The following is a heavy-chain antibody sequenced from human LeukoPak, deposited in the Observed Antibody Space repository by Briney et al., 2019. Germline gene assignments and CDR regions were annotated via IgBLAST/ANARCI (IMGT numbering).Heavy chain of an antibody. V-gene: IGHV3-48*03. CDR3: AREGTGDSFDY. J-gene: IGHJ4*02. CDR2: ISGIGGTI. Sequence: GGSLRLSCAASGFTFSSYEMNWVRQAPGKGLEGVSYISGIGGTIFYADSVKGRFTISRDNAKTSLYLHTDSLRVEDTAVYYCAREGTGDSFDYWGQGTLVTVSS. D-gene: IGHD3-10*01. CDR1: GFTFSSYE.